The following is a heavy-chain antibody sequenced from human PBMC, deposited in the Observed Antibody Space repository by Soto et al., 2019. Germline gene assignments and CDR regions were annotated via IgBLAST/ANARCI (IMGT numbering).Heavy chain of an antibody. CDR3: ARSSAGVFGIILEGSNWLAP. Sequence: ASVKVSCKAPADTFTSYYIHWWRQATGHGLGGMGIINPNGGSTRFAQTFQGRITMTRDTSTSTVYMELRSLRSEDTAIYYCARSSAGVFGIILEGSNWLAPWGQGSLVNVSS. J-gene: IGHJ5*02. CDR2: INPNGGST. CDR1: ADTFTSYY. V-gene: IGHV1-46*01. D-gene: IGHD3-16*02.